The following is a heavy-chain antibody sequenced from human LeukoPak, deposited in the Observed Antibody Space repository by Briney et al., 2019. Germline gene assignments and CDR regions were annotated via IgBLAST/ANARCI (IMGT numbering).Heavy chain of an antibody. Sequence: GGSLRLSCTASGFTFGDYAMSWVRQARGKGLEWVGFIRSKAYGGTTEYAASVKGRFTISRDDSKSIAYLQMNSLKTEDTAVYYCTRAYDSSGYYRYFDYWGQGTLVTVSS. V-gene: IGHV3-49*04. CDR3: TRAYDSSGYYRYFDY. D-gene: IGHD3-22*01. CDR2: IRSKAYGGTT. J-gene: IGHJ4*02. CDR1: GFTFGDYA.